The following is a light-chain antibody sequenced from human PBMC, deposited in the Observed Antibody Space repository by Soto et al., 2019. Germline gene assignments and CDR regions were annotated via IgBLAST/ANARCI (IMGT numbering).Light chain of an antibody. Sequence: QSALPQPASVSGSPGQSITISCTGTSSDVGSYNLVSWYQQHPGKAPKLMIYEGSKRPSGVSNRFSGSKSGNTASLTISGLQAEDEADYYCCSYAGSSTPYVFGTGTKGTVL. CDR2: EGS. CDR1: SSDVGSYNL. V-gene: IGLV2-23*01. CDR3: CSYAGSSTPYV. J-gene: IGLJ1*01.